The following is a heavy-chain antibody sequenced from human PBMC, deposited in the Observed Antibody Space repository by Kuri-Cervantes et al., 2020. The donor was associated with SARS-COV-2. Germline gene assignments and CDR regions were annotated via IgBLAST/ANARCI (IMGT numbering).Heavy chain of an antibody. V-gene: IGHV3-48*01. CDR1: GFTFNTYS. J-gene: IGHJ5*02. Sequence: GESLKISCAASGFTFNTYSMDWVRQAPGKGLEWLAYISKGSDTIYYADSVRGRFTISRDNAKNSLYLQMNSLRAEDTAVYYCAREDIVVVPAAIAHTYNWFDPWGQGTLVTVSS. D-gene: IGHD2-2*01. CDR2: ISKGSDTI. CDR3: AREDIVVVPAAIAHTYNWFDP.